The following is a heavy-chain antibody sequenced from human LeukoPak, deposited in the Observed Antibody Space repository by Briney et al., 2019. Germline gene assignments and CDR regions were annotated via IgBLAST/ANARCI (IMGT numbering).Heavy chain of an antibody. D-gene: IGHD6-19*01. V-gene: IGHV1-18*01. CDR1: GYTFSSYG. Sequence: GGSLRLSCKASGYTFSSYGMSWVRQAPGQGLEWMACISGCDGNTNYADTLPGRFTITTDTSTSTAYMELRSLRSDDTAVYYCARDSSGWSDYWGQGTLVTVSS. CDR2: ISGCDGNT. CDR3: ARDSSGWSDY. J-gene: IGHJ4*02.